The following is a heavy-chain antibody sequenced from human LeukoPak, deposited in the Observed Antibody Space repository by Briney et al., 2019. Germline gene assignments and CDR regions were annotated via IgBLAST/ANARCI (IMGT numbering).Heavy chain of an antibody. J-gene: IGHJ6*02. V-gene: IGHV4-39*07. CDR2: INHSGST. CDR3: ARGEWQQLGVSHYYYYGMDV. D-gene: IGHD6-13*01. CDR1: GVSISGSSYY. Sequence: SETLSLTCTVSGVSISGSSYYWGWIRQPPGKGLEWIGEINHSGSTNYNPSLKSRVTISVDTSKNQFSLKLSSVTAADTAVYYCARGEWQQLGVSHYYYYGMDVWGQGTTVTVSS.